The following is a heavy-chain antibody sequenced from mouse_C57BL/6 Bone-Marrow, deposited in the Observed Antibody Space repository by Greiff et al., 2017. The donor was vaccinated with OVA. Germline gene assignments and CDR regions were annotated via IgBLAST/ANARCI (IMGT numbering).Heavy chain of an antibody. J-gene: IGHJ4*01. V-gene: IGHV1-55*01. CDR1: GYTFTSYW. Sequence: VQVVESGAELVKPGASVKMSCKASGYTFTSYWITWVKQRPGQGLEWIGDIYPGSGSTNYNEKFKSKATLTVDTSSSTAYMQLSSLTSEDSAVYYCARNYGNYPGYWGQGTSVTVSS. CDR3: ARNYGNYPGY. D-gene: IGHD2-1*01. CDR2: IYPGSGST.